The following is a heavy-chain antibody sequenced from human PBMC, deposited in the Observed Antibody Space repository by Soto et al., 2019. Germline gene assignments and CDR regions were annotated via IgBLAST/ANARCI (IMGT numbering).Heavy chain of an antibody. V-gene: IGHV1-18*01. D-gene: IGHD2-8*01. CDR1: GYTFSNFG. Sequence: VQLVQSGGEVKKPGASVKVSCKASGYTFSNFGLSWVRQAPGQGLELMGWISPYNGNTNYAQKLQGRLTMTTGTSTSPAYVELRSLGSDEAAVYFCARDRLGVSVTGGGFDSWGQGTLVTVSS. CDR2: ISPYNGNT. CDR3: ARDRLGVSVTGGGFDS. J-gene: IGHJ4*02.